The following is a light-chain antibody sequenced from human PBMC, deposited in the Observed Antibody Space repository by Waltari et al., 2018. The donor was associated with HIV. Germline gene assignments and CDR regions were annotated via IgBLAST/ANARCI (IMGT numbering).Light chain of an antibody. CDR1: SSNIGNNY. CDR2: DNN. CDR3: GTWDSSLSAL. Sequence: QSVLTQPPSVSAAPGQKVTISCSGSSSNIGNNYVSWYQQLPGTAPKLRIYDNNKRPSGIPDRFSGSKSGTSATLGITGLQTGDEADYYCGTWDSSLSALFGGGTKLTVL. V-gene: IGLV1-51*01. J-gene: IGLJ2*01.